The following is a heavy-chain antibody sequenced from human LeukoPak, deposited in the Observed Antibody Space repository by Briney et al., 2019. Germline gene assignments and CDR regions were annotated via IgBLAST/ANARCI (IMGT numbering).Heavy chain of an antibody. J-gene: IGHJ4*02. V-gene: IGHV3-48*03. CDR1: GFTFSSYE. Sequence: GGSLRLSCAASGFTFSSYEMNWVRQAPGKGRGGVSYISSSGSTIYYADSVKGRFTISKDNAKNSLYLQMNSLRAEDTAVYYCARDGDYGDYMYYFDYWGQGTLVTVSS. CDR3: ARDGDYGDYMYYFDY. D-gene: IGHD4-17*01. CDR2: ISSSGSTI.